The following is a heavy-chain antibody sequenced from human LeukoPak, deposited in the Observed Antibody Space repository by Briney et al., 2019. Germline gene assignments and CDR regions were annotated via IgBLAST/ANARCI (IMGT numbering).Heavy chain of an antibody. CDR3: ARDYSGWSLDP. D-gene: IGHD5-12*01. V-gene: IGHV3-48*03. J-gene: IGHJ5*02. Sequence: PGGSLRLSCVASGFTFSSSEMNWVRQAPGKGLEWVSYISDSGKTRYYADSVKGRFTISRDNAKNSLYLQMNSLRGEDTAVYYCARDYSGWSLDPWGQGTLVTVSS. CDR2: ISDSGKTR. CDR1: GFTFSSSE.